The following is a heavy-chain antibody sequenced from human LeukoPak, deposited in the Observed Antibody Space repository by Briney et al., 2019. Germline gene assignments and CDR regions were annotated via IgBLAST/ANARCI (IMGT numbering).Heavy chain of an antibody. J-gene: IGHJ6*03. CDR3: ARRGTPYYYYYMDV. D-gene: IGHD3-16*01. Sequence: SETLSLTCTVFGGSINTYYWSWIRQSPGKGLEFIGYIYSSGNTDYNPSLKSRVVISIDTSKSQFSLKMNSVTAADTAVYYCARRGTPYYYYYMDVWGKGTTVTVSS. V-gene: IGHV4-59*08. CDR1: GGSINTYY. CDR2: IYSSGNT.